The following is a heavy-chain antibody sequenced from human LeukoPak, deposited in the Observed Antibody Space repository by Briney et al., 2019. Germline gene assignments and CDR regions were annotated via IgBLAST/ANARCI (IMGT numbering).Heavy chain of an antibody. CDR3: ARAAWSIAAARYFQH. V-gene: IGHV4-34*01. D-gene: IGHD6-13*01. CDR1: GGSFSGYY. Sequence: PETLSLTCAVYGGSFSGYYWSWIRQPPGKGLEWIGEINHSGSTNYNPSLKSRVTISVDTSKNQFSLKLSSVTAADTAVYYCARAAWSIAAARYFQHWGQGTLVTVSS. J-gene: IGHJ1*01. CDR2: INHSGST.